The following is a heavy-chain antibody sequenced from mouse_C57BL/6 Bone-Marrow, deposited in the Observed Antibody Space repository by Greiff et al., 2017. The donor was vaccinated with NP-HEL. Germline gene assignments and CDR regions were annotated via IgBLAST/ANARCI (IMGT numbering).Heavy chain of an antibody. CDR1: GFTFSSYG. CDR2: ISSGGSYT. D-gene: IGHD1-1*01. CDR3: ARPYYYGSRGGFAY. Sequence: EVQVVESGGDLVKPGGSLKLSCAASGFTFSSYGMSWVRQTPDKRLEWVATISSGGSYTYYPDSVKGRFTISRDNAKNTLYLQMSSLKSEDTAMYYCARPYYYGSRGGFAYWGQGTLVTVSA. J-gene: IGHJ3*01. V-gene: IGHV5-6*01.